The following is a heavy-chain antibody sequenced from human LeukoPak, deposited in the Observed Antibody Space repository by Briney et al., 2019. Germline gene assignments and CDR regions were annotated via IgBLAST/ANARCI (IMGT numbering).Heavy chain of an antibody. J-gene: IGHJ6*03. CDR1: GYSFTSYW. CDR3: ARRVGGYSSYYYYYMDV. V-gene: IGHV5-51*01. Sequence: PGESLKISCKGSGYSFTSYWIGWVRQMPGKGLEWMGIIYPGDSDTRYSPSFQGQVTISADKSISTAHLQWSSLKASDTAMYYCARRVGGYSSYYYYYMDVWGKGTTVTVSS. CDR2: IYPGDSDT. D-gene: IGHD5-18*01.